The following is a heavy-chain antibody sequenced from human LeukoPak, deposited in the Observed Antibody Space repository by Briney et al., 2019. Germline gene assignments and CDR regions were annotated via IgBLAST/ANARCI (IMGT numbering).Heavy chain of an antibody. Sequence: ASVKVSCKASGYTFTSYGISWVRQAPGQGLEWMGWISAYNGNTNYAQKLQGRVTMTTDTSTSTAYMELRSLRSDDTAVYYCARVYSPTVTTGVDYGGQGPLVTVSS. CDR1: GYTFTSYG. J-gene: IGHJ4*02. CDR3: ARVYSPTVTTGVDY. D-gene: IGHD4-17*01. CDR2: ISAYNGNT. V-gene: IGHV1-18*01.